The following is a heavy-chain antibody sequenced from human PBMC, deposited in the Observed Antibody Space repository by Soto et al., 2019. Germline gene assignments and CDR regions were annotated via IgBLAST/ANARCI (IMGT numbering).Heavy chain of an antibody. CDR1: GDSISPYY. J-gene: IGHJ4*02. V-gene: IGHV4-59*08. CDR3: ARHKNTVSLIDH. Sequence: SETLSLTCTVSGDSISPYYWSWIRQPPGKGLEWIGFIYSFGSTNYNASLESRVTMSVDTSKNQVSLKLTSVTAADTAVYYCARHKNTVSLIDHWGQGILVTVSS. D-gene: IGHD4-17*01. CDR2: IYSFGST.